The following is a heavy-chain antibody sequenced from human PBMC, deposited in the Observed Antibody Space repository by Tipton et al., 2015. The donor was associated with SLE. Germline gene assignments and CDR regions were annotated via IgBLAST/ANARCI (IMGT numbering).Heavy chain of an antibody. Sequence: TLSLTCTVSGGSISSSSYYWGWIRQPPGKGLEWIGSIYYSGSTYYNPSLKSRVTISVDTSKNQFSLKLSSVTAADTAVYYCARLGIAVAGPMDYWGQGTLVTVSS. CDR2: IYYSGST. J-gene: IGHJ4*02. V-gene: IGHV4-39*07. CDR3: ARLGIAVAGPMDY. CDR1: GGSISSSSYY. D-gene: IGHD6-19*01.